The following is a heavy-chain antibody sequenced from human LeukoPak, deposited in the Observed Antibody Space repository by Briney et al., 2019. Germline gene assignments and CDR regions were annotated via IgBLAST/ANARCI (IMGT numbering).Heavy chain of an antibody. CDR1: GYTFTGYY. CDR3: ARALSSSWYDSSMIY. CDR2: INPNSGGT. D-gene: IGHD6-13*01. Sequence: ASVKVSCKASGYTFTGYYMHWVRQAPGQGLEWMGWINPNSGGTNYAQKFQGRVTMTRDTSISTAYMELSRLRSDDTAVYYCARALSSSWYDSSMIYWGQGTLVTVSS. V-gene: IGHV1-2*02. J-gene: IGHJ4*02.